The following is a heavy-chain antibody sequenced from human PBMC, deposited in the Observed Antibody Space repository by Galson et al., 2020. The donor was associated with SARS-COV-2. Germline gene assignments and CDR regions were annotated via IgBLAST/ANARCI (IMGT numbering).Heavy chain of an antibody. J-gene: IGHJ6*02. D-gene: IGHD2-15*01. Sequence: GESLKISCQGSGYKFRNYWVTWVRQMPGRGLEWMGRIDPSDSDTKYSPAFQGHVTISADESISTAYLQWSSLMASDTAIYYCARHGYRFDYSGSTFRRDYYYPMDVWGQGTTVTVSS. CDR2: IDPSDSDT. V-gene: IGHV5-10-1*01. CDR3: ARHGYRFDYSGSTFRRDYYYPMDV. CDR1: GYKFRNYW.